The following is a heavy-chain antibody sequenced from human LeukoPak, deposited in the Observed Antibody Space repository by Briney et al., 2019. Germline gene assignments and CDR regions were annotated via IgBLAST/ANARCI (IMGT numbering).Heavy chain of an antibody. CDR1: GGSIINRSYY. V-gene: IGHV4-39*01. J-gene: IGHJ6*03. CDR3: VARNGDYSYMDV. CDR2: IYYSGTT. D-gene: IGHD1-1*01. Sequence: SETLSLSCTVSGGSIINRSYYWDWIRQPPGKGLERIGSIYYSGTTYYNPSLKSRVTISVDASKNQFSLKLSSVTAADTAVYYCVARNGDYSYMDVWGKGTTVTVSS.